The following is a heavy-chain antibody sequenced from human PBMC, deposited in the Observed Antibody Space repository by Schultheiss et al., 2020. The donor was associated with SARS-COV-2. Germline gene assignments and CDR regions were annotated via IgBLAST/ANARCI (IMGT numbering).Heavy chain of an antibody. Sequence: SVKVSCKASGGTFSSYAISWVRQAPGQGLEWMGGIIPIFGTANYAQKFQGRVTITADESTSTAYMELSSLRSEDTAVYYCARDRYDFWSGYVSYWYFDLWGRSTLVTVSS. J-gene: IGHJ2*01. CDR2: IIPIFGTA. D-gene: IGHD3-3*01. CDR3: ARDRYDFWSGYVSYWYFDL. CDR1: GGTFSSYA. V-gene: IGHV1-69*13.